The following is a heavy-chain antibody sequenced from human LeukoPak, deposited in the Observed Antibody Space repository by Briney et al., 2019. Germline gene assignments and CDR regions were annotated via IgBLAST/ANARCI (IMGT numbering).Heavy chain of an antibody. CDR1: GGSFSGYY. Sequence: SETLSLTCAVYGGSFSGYYWSWIRQPPGNGLEWIGEINHSGSTNYNPSLKTRVTISVDTSKNQFSLKLSSVTAADTAVYYCARGRPYYDFWSGYYTGSNGYYFDYWGQGTLVTVSS. CDR3: ARGRPYYDFWSGYYTGSNGYYFDY. J-gene: IGHJ4*02. CDR2: INHSGST. V-gene: IGHV4-34*01. D-gene: IGHD3-3*01.